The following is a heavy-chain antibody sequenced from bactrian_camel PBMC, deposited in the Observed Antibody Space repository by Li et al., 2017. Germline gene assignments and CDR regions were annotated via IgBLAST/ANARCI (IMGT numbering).Heavy chain of an antibody. V-gene: IGHV3S1*01. D-gene: IGHD7*01. CDR1: GYRFRNYC. CDR3: AYASLTIAPRSQLVSHWYTY. CDR2: TYVNNGDT. Sequence: HVQLVESGGGSVQDGGSLRLPCAASGYRFRNYCMSWFRQAPGEEREKVADTYVNNGDTLYADSVKGRFTLSQDNANQDNAKTTLYLQMNSLASEDTAMYYCAYASLTIAPRSQLVSHWYTYWGQGTQVTVS. J-gene: IGHJ4*01.